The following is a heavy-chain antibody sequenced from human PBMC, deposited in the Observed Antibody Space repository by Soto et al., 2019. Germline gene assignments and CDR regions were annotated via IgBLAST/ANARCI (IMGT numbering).Heavy chain of an antibody. CDR1: GFSLSTSGVG. V-gene: IGHV2-5*02. J-gene: IGHJ5*02. Sequence: QITLKESGPTLVKPTQTLTLTCTFSGFSLSTSGVGVGWIRQPPGKALEWLALMYWDDDKRYSPSLKSRLTITKDTSKNQVVLTMTNMDPVDTATYYCAQSSTSCYVLCEGWFDPWGQGTLVTVSS. CDR3: AQSSTSCYVLCEGWFDP. CDR2: MYWDDDK. D-gene: IGHD2-2*01.